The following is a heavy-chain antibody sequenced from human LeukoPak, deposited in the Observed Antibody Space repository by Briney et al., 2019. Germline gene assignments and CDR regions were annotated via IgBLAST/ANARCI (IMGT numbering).Heavy chain of an antibody. V-gene: IGHV3-21*01. D-gene: IGHD6-13*01. CDR2: ISSSSSYI. CDR3: ARVVSIAAAGPFDY. J-gene: IGHJ4*02. Sequence: WIRQPPGKGLEWVSSISSSSSYIYYADSVKGRFTISRDNAKNSLYLQMNSLRAEDTAVYYCARVVSIAAAGPFDYWGQGTLVTVSS.